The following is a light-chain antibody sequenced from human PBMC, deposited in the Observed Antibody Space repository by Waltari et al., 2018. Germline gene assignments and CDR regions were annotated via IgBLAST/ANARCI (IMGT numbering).Light chain of an antibody. CDR1: NSDVGSYNL. V-gene: IGLV2-23*01. Sequence: QSAPIQPASVSGSPGQSITMSCTETNSDVGSYNLVSWYQQHPGKAPKLIIYEGSKRPSGVSYRFSGSKSGNTASLTISGLQAEDEADYYCSSYAGSSTPRMFGGGTKLTVL. J-gene: IGLJ3*02. CDR3: SSYAGSSTPRM. CDR2: EGS.